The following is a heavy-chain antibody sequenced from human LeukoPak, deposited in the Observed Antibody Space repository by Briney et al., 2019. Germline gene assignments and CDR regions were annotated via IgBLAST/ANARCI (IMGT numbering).Heavy chain of an antibody. Sequence: SVKVSCKASGGTFSSYAISWVRQAPGQGLEWMGGIIPIFGTANYAQKFQGRVTITADESTSTAYMELSSLRSEDTAVYYCARVGSDSSGWRRFDYWGQGTLVTVSS. CDR3: ARVGSDSSGWRRFDY. D-gene: IGHD6-19*01. J-gene: IGHJ4*02. CDR1: GGTFSSYA. CDR2: IIPIFGTA. V-gene: IGHV1-69*13.